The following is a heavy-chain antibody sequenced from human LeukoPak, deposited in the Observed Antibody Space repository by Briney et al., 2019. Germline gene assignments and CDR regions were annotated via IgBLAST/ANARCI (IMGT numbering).Heavy chain of an antibody. CDR2: IYYSGST. Sequence: SETLSLTCTVSGGSISSYYWSWIRQPPGKGLEWIGYIYYSGSTNYNPSPKSRVTISVDTSKNQFSLKLSSVTAADTAVYYCARAYSSSFFLSWFDPWGQGTLVTVSS. J-gene: IGHJ5*02. CDR1: GGSISSYY. V-gene: IGHV4-59*01. CDR3: ARAYSSSFFLSWFDP. D-gene: IGHD6-13*01.